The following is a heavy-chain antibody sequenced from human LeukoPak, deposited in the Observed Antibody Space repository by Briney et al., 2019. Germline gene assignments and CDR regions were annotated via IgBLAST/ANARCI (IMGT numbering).Heavy chain of an antibody. CDR2: IYSGGGT. D-gene: IGHD3-3*01. J-gene: IGHJ4*02. V-gene: IGHV3-66*02. CDR1: GFTVSSNY. Sequence: GGSLRLSCAASGFTVSSNYMSWVRQAPGKGLEWVSVIYSGGGTYYADSVKGRFTISRDNSKNTLHLQMNSLRAEDTAVYYCARDWSWSGYYKGLAVDYWGQGTLVTVSS. CDR3: ARDWSWSGYYKGLAVDY.